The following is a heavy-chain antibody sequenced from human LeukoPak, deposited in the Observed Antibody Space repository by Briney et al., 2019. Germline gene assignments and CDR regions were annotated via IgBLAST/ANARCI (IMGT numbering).Heavy chain of an antibody. CDR3: ARIAAAENYFDY. J-gene: IGHJ4*02. CDR2: ISAYNGNT. Sequence: ASVKVSCKASGYTFTSYGISWVRQAPGQGLEWMGWISAYNGNTNYAQKLQGRVTMTTDTSTSIAYMELRSLRSDDTAVYYCARIAAAENYFDYWGQGTLVTVSS. V-gene: IGHV1-18*01. CDR1: GYTFTSYG. D-gene: IGHD6-13*01.